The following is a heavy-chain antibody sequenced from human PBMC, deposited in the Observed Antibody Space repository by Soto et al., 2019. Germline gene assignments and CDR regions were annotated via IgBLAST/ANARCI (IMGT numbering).Heavy chain of an antibody. CDR3: ARGGKKYYDFWSGYYRVYGMDV. CDR1: GGSFSGYY. D-gene: IGHD3-3*01. CDR2: INHSGST. V-gene: IGHV4-34*01. Sequence: PSETLSLTCAVYGGSFSGYYWSWIRQPPGKGLEWIGEINHSGSTNYNPSLKSRVTISVDTSKNQFSLKLSSVTAADTAVYYCARGGKKYYDFWSGYYRVYGMDVWGQGTTVTAP. J-gene: IGHJ6*02.